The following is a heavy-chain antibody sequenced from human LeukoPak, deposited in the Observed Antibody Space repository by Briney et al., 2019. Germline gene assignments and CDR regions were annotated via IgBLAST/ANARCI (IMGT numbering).Heavy chain of an antibody. CDR2: ISGSGSTT. Sequence: PGGSLRLSCAASGFTFSSFAMSWVRQAPGKGLEWVSAISGSGSTTYYADSVKGRFTISRDNSKITLYLQMNSLRAEDTAVYYCAKEYDILTGYYAFDIWGQGTMVTVSS. J-gene: IGHJ3*02. CDR3: AKEYDILTGYYAFDI. D-gene: IGHD3-9*01. CDR1: GFTFSSFA. V-gene: IGHV3-23*01.